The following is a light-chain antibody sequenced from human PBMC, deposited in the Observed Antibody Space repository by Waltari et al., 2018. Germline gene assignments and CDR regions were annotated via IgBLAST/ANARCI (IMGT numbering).Light chain of an antibody. CDR3: QVWDSSSDHWV. J-gene: IGLJ3*02. CDR2: DDR. CDR1: HIGSKL. Sequence: SYVLTQPPSVSVAPGQAASITCGGNHIGSKLLHWSLQKPGQAPVLVVYDDRGRPPGVPERYSGSKSGNTATLSISGVEAGDEADYFCQVWDSSSDHWVFGGGTKLTAL. V-gene: IGLV3-21*02.